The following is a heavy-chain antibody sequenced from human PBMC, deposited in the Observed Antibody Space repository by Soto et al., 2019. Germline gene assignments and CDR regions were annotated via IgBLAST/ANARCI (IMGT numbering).Heavy chain of an antibody. D-gene: IGHD5-12*01. CDR1: GFTFSSYA. CDR3: ARGATISWVDY. CDR2: ISYDGSNK. V-gene: IGHV3-30-3*01. J-gene: IGHJ4*02. Sequence: QVQLVESGGGVVQPGRSLRLSCAASGFTFSSYAMHWVRQAPGKGLEWVAVISYDGSNKYYADSVKGRFTISRDNSKNTLYLQMNSLRAEDKAVYYCARGATISWVDYWGQGTLVTVSS.